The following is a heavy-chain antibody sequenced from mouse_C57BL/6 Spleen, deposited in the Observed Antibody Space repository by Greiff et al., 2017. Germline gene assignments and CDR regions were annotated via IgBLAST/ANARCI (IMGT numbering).Heavy chain of an antibody. J-gene: IGHJ1*03. D-gene: IGHD4-1*01. Sequence: VQLQQPGAELVRPGSSVKLSCKASGYTFTSYWMDWVKQRPGQGLEWIGNIYPSDSETHYNQKFKDKATLTVAKSSSTAYMQLSSLTSEDSAVYYCARGSNWDWYFDVWGTGTTVTVSS. V-gene: IGHV1-61*01. CDR2: IYPSDSET. CDR3: ARGSNWDWYFDV. CDR1: GYTFTSYW.